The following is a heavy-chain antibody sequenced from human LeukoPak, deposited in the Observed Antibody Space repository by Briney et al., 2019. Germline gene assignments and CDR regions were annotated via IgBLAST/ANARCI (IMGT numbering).Heavy chain of an antibody. J-gene: IGHJ5*02. CDR3: ARVGNGDYEGGNWFDP. D-gene: IGHD4-17*01. V-gene: IGHV4-39*07. CDR1: GGSISSSSYY. Sequence: SETLSLTCSVSGGSISSSSYYWGWIRQPPGKGLEWIGTIDYSSGSTYYKPSLKSRVTIAIDASKNQFSLKVSSVTAADSAVYYCARVGNGDYEGGNWFDPWGQGTLVTVSS. CDR2: IDYSSGST.